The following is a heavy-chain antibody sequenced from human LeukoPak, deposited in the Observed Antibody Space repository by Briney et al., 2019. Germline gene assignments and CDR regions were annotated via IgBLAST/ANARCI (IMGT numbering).Heavy chain of an antibody. CDR3: ARDGVGLGAEDIVVVTATGYFDY. V-gene: IGHV3-21*01. J-gene: IGHJ4*02. CDR1: GFTFSRCS. D-gene: IGHD2-21*02. CDR2: ISSSSSYI. Sequence: GGSLRLSCAASGFTFSRCSMNWARQAPGKGLEWVSFISSSSSYIYYADSLKGRFTISRDNAKNSLYLQMNSLRAEDTAVYYCARDGVGLGAEDIVVVTATGYFDYWGQGTLVTVSS.